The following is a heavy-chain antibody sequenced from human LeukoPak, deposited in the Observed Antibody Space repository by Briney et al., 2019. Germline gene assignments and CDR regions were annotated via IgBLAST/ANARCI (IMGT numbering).Heavy chain of an antibody. CDR3: ASVMTRRWYFDY. CDR2: ISSSGSTI. V-gene: IGHV3-11*04. D-gene: IGHD4-23*01. CDR1: GFTFSDYY. J-gene: IGHJ4*02. Sequence: GGSLRLSRAASGFTFSDYYMSWIRQAPGKGLEWVSYISSSGSTIYYADSVKGRFTISRDNAKNTVYLQMNSLRAEDTAVYYCASVMTRRWYFDYWGQGALVTVSS.